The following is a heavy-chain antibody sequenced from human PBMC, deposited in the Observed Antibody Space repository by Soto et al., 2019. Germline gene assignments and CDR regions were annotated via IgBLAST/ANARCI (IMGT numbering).Heavy chain of an antibody. J-gene: IGHJ4*02. V-gene: IGHV3-23*01. Sequence: EVQLLESGGGLVQPGGSLRLSCAASGFTFSSYAMSCVRQAPGKGLEWVSAISGSGGSTYYADSVKGRFTISRDNSKNTLDLQINSLRAEDTAVYYCARRSSGWYFDYWGQGTLVTVSS. D-gene: IGHD6-19*01. CDR1: GFTFSSYA. CDR2: ISGSGGST. CDR3: ARRSSGWYFDY.